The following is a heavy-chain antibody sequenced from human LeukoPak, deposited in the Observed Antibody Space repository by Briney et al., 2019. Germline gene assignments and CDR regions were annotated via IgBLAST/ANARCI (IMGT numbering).Heavy chain of an antibody. CDR2: ISWNSGSI. D-gene: IGHD5-12*01. CDR1: GFTFVDYA. CDR3: AKGSSGYMREGYYFDY. Sequence: GRSLRLSCAASGFTFVDYAMHWVRQAPGKGLEWVSGISWNSGSIGYADSVKGRFTISRDNAKNSLYLQMNSLRAEDTALYYCAKGSSGYMREGYYFDYWGQGTLVTVSS. J-gene: IGHJ4*02. V-gene: IGHV3-9*01.